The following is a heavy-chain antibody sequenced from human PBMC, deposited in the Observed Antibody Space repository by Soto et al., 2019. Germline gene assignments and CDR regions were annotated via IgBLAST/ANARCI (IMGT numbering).Heavy chain of an antibody. Sequence: GGSLRLSCASSGIIFSDFPMHWVRQAPGKGLEWVAIISYDGSYKSYAESVKGRFSISRDNSKNTLCLQMNSLTAEDTAMYFCTTAPNSRWHVFDYWGQGT. J-gene: IGHJ4*02. CDR3: TTAPNSRWHVFDY. CDR2: ISYDGSYK. D-gene: IGHD2-15*01. V-gene: IGHV3-30-3*01. CDR1: GIIFSDFP.